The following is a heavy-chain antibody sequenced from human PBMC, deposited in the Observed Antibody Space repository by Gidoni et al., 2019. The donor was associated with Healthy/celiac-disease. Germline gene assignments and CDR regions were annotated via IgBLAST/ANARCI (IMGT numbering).Heavy chain of an antibody. CDR2: IGHGGSTT. J-gene: IGHJ4*02. Sequence: EVQLLESGGGLVQPGGSLGLSCVASGFNFDSFAMSWVRQAPGTGLEWVSGIGHGGSTTSFADSVKGRFAISTDNWKNTVYLQMNSLRAEDTALYYCVQDLAWGGPPTHNWGQGTLVTVSS. CDR3: VQDLAWGGPPTHN. CDR1: GFNFDSFA. D-gene: IGHD3-3*01. V-gene: IGHV3-23*01.